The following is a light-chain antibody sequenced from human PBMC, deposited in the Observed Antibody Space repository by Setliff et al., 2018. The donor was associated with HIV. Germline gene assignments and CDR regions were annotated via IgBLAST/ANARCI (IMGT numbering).Light chain of an antibody. Sequence: QSALTQPASVSGPPGQSITISCTGTSNDIGDYNYVSWYQQHPGKAPKLLIYDVSYRPSGVSTPFSGSKSGNTASLIISGLQAEDEADYHCASYTRDNSYVFGTGTKVTVL. V-gene: IGLV2-14*03. CDR2: DVS. CDR3: ASYTRDNSYV. CDR1: SNDIGDYNY. J-gene: IGLJ1*01.